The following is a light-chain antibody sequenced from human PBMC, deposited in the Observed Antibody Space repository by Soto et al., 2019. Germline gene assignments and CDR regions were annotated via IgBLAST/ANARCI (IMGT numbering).Light chain of an antibody. V-gene: IGKV3-20*01. CDR3: QQYGSSPPLT. Sequence: EIVLTQSPGTLSLSPGERATLSCRASQSVSSSYLAWYQQKPGQAPRLLIYGASSRATCIPDRFSGSGSGTDFTLTISRREPEDFAVYYCQQYGSSPPLTFGGGTKVEIK. CDR2: GAS. CDR1: QSVSSSY. J-gene: IGKJ4*01.